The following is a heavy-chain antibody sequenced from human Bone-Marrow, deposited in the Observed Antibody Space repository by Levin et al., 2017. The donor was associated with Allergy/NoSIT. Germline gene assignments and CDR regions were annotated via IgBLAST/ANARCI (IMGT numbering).Heavy chain of an antibody. Sequence: GGSLRLSCVVSGFSFSDHYMTWIRQAPGKGLEWVSYMSNSGSTIYYAESVKGRFTMSRDNAKNSLYLQMNSLRAEDTAVYYCARSPLIVEASYQCLLFDCWGQGTLVTVSS. V-gene: IGHV3-11*01. CDR3: ARSPLIVEASYQCLLFDC. J-gene: IGHJ4*02. CDR2: MSNSGSTI. D-gene: IGHD1-26*01. CDR1: GFSFSDHY.